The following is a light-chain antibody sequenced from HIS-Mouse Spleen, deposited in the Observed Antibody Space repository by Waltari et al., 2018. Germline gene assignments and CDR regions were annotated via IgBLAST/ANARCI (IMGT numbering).Light chain of an antibody. CDR2: RNN. V-gene: IGLV1-47*01. Sequence: QSVLTQPPSASGTPGQRVTISCSGSSSNIGSNYVYWYQQLPGTAPKLLIYRNNPRPSGVRDRFSGYKSGTSASLAISGLRSEDEADYYCAAWDDSLSGPVFGGGTKLTVL. CDR3: AAWDDSLSGPV. J-gene: IGLJ3*02. CDR1: SSNIGSNY.